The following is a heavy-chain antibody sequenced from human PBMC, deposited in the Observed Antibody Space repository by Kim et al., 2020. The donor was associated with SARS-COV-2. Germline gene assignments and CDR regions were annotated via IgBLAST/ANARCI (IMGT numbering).Heavy chain of an antibody. Sequence: GGSLRLSCAASGFTFSSYWMSWVRQAPGKGLEWVANIKQDGSEKYYVDSVKGRFTISRDNAKNSLYLQMNSLRAEDTAVYYCARTVVVPAAEDYFDLWGRGTLVTVSS. V-gene: IGHV3-7*03. CDR3: ARTVVVPAAEDYFDL. CDR1: GFTFSSYW. CDR2: IKQDGSEK. J-gene: IGHJ2*01. D-gene: IGHD2-2*01.